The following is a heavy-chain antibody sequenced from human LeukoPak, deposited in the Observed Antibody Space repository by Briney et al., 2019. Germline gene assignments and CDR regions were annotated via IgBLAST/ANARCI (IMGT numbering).Heavy chain of an antibody. D-gene: IGHD4-4*01. Sequence: ASVRVSCKASGYSFTASYMHWVRQAPGQGLEGVGCINPKNGDTSSAQRFQGRVTMTRDTYFSTAYMDLSSLRSDDTAVYYCVRDDYNGNSFDSWGPGTLVTVSS. CDR2: INPKNGDT. CDR3: VRDDYNGNSFDS. J-gene: IGHJ5*01. CDR1: GYSFTASY. V-gene: IGHV1-2*02.